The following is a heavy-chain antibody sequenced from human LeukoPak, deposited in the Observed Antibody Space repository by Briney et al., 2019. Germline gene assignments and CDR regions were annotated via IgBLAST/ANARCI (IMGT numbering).Heavy chain of an antibody. J-gene: IGHJ5*02. CDR2: INPNSGGT. CDR3: ARERIAAAGTFDL. Sequence: ASVEVSCKASGYTFTGYYMHWVRQAPGQGLEWMGRINPNSGGTNYAQKFQGRVTMTRDTSISTAYMELSRLRSDDTAVYYCARERIAAAGTFDLWGQGTLVTVSS. D-gene: IGHD6-13*01. CDR1: GYTFTGYY. V-gene: IGHV1-2*06.